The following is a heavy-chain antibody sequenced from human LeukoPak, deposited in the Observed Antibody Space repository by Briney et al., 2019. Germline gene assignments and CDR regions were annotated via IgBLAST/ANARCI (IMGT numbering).Heavy chain of an antibody. CDR2: INHSGST. J-gene: IGHJ4*02. CDR3: AREKAYYDFWSGFE. Sequence: SETLSLTCAVYGGSFSGYYWSWIRQPPGKGLEWIGEINHSGSTNYNPSLKGRVTISADTSKNQFSLKLSSVTAADTAVYYCAREKAYYDFWSGFEWGQGTLVTVSS. D-gene: IGHD3-3*01. CDR1: GGSFSGYY. V-gene: IGHV4-34*01.